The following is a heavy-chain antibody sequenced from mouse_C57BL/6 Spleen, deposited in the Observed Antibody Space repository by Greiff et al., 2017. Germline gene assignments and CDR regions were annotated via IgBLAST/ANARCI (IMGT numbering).Heavy chain of an antibody. CDR1: GFTFSSYG. Sequence: EVQGVESGGDLVKPGGSLKLSCAASGFTFSSYGMSWVRQTPDKRLEWVATISSGGSYTYYPDSVKGRVTISRDNAKNTLSLQMSSLKSEDTAMYYCARHPGDLAMDYWGQGTSVTVSS. V-gene: IGHV5-6*01. CDR3: ARHPGDLAMDY. CDR2: ISSGGSYT. J-gene: IGHJ4*01.